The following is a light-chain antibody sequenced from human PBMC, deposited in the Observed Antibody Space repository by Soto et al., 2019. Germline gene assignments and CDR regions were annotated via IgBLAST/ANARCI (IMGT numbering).Light chain of an antibody. Sequence: SYELTEPPSVSVSPGQTASITCSGDKLGDKYACWYQQKPGQSPVLVIYQDSKRPSGIPERFSGSNSGNTDTLTISGTQARDEADYYCQAWDSSTVVFGGGTKLTVL. J-gene: IGLJ2*01. CDR3: QAWDSSTVV. CDR1: KLGDKY. CDR2: QDS. V-gene: IGLV3-1*01.